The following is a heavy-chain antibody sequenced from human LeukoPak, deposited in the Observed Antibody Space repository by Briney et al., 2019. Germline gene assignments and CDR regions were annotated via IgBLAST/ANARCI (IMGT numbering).Heavy chain of an antibody. Sequence: SETLSLTCTVSGGSISSSSYYWGWIRQPPGKGLEWIGSIYYSGTTYYNPSLKSRVTISVDTSKNQFSLKLTSVTAADTAVYYCASGGYCSSTSCCPNWFDPWGQGTLVTVSS. CDR1: GGSISSSSYY. CDR3: ASGGYCSSTSCCPNWFDP. CDR2: IYYSGTT. J-gene: IGHJ5*02. D-gene: IGHD2-2*01. V-gene: IGHV4-39*07.